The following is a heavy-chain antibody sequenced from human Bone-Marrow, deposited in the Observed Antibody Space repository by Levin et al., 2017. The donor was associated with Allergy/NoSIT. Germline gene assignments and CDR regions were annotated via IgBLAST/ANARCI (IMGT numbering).Heavy chain of an antibody. D-gene: IGHD6-19*01. J-gene: IGHJ4*02. V-gene: IGHV3-23*01. CDR1: GFTFRTYV. Sequence: GGSLRLSCAASGFTFRTYVMSWVRQAPGKGLEWVSSIFAGGGGTYVDSVQGRFTISRDNSKNTLYLLLNSLRDEDTAVYYCAIVMSPGGGRRGGYGGDDCWGQGTLVTVSS. CDR2: IFAGGGGT. CDR3: AIVMSPGGGRRGGYGGDDC.